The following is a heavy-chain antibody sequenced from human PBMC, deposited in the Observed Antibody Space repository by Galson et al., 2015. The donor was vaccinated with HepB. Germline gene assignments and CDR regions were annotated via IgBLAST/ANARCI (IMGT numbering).Heavy chain of an antibody. CDR3: ANSGWEEYFHT. CDR1: GGSISYDY. D-gene: IGHD6-25*01. V-gene: IGHV4-59*01. CDR2: IYHSGST. J-gene: IGHJ1*01. Sequence: SETLSLTCTVSGGSISYDYWSWIRQPPGKGLEWIAYIYHSGSTNYNPSLQSRVTISRDTSKNQFSLKLTSVTAADTAVYYCANSGWEEYFHTWGQGTLVTGSS.